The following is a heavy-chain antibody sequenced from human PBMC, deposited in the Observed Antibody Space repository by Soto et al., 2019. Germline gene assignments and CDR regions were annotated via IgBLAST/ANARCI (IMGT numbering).Heavy chain of an antibody. J-gene: IGHJ6*02. CDR3: ARVLYYGSGTYSTYGMDV. CDR1: GVSFNNNG. Sequence: QVQLVQSGAEVKRPGSSVKVSCKTSGVSFNNNGIGWVRQAPGHGLEWMGGVSPPFRTSNYARKFQGRISITADASTGTVNMELSSLTSEDTAQYYCARVLYYGSGTYSTYGMDVWAQGTTVTVSS. D-gene: IGHD3-10*01. CDR2: VSPPFRTS. V-gene: IGHV1-69*01.